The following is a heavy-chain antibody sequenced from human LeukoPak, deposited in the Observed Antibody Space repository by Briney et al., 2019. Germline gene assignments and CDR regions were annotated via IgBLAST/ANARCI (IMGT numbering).Heavy chain of an antibody. CDR1: GYTFTSYY. CDR3: ARDGPYDSSGYYEGY. D-gene: IGHD3-22*01. Sequence: ASVKVSCKASGYTFTSYYMHWVRQAPGQGLEWMGIINPSGGSTSYAQKFQGRVTMTRDTPTSTVYMELSSLRSEDTAVYYCARDGPYDSSGYYEGYWGQGTLVTVSS. V-gene: IGHV1-46*01. CDR2: INPSGGST. J-gene: IGHJ4*02.